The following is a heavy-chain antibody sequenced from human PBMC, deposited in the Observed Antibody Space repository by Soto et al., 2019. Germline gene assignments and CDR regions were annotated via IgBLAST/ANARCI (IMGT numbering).Heavy chain of an antibody. J-gene: IGHJ6*02. D-gene: IGHD2-15*01. CDR2: ISYDGNNK. V-gene: IGHV3-30-3*01. Sequence: QVQLVESGGGVVQPGRSLRLSCAASGFTFSNYAMYWVRQAPGKGLEWVAVISYDGNNKYYADSVKGRFTISRDNSKNTLSRQMNSLRAEDTAVYYCARAGCDGGTCYTLVGLRYGMDVWGQGTTVTVSS. CDR1: GFTFSNYA. CDR3: ARAGCDGGTCYTLVGLRYGMDV.